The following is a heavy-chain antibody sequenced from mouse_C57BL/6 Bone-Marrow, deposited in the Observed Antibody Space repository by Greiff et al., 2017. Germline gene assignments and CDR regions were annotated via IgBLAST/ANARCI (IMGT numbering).Heavy chain of an antibody. CDR2: IYPRDGST. CDR3: ARDYGSSDWCFDV. D-gene: IGHD1-1*01. Sequence: QVQLQQSGPELVKPGASVKLSCKASGYTFTSYEINWVKQRPGQGLEWIGWIYPRDGSTKYNEKFKGKATLTVDTSSSTAYMELHSLTSEDSAVYFCARDYGSSDWCFDVWGTGTTLTVSS. CDR1: GYTFTSYE. V-gene: IGHV1-85*01. J-gene: IGHJ1*03.